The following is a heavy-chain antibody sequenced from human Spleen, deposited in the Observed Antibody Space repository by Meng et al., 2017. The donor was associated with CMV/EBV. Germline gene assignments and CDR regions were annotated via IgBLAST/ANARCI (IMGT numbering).Heavy chain of an antibody. CDR1: GGTFSSYA. V-gene: IGHV1-69*05. CDR3: ARDTVVDTPMVGGMDV. CDR2: IIPILGTA. Sequence: SVKVSCKASGGTFSSYAISWVRQAPGHGLEWMGGIIPILGTANYAQRFQGRVTITTDESTSTAYMELSSPRSEDTAVYYCARDTVVDTPMVGGMDVWGQGTTATVSS. J-gene: IGHJ6*02. D-gene: IGHD5-18*01.